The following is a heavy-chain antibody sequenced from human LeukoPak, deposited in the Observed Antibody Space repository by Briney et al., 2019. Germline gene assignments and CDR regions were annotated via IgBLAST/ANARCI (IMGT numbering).Heavy chain of an antibody. J-gene: IGHJ4*02. V-gene: IGHV3-23*01. Sequence: GGSLRLSCVASGFTFSSSWMSWVRQAPGKGLEWVSAISGSGGSTYYADSVKGRFTISRDNSKNTLYLQMNSLRAEDTAVYYCAKDGPHPYYYDSSGYYYDWGQGTLVTVSS. D-gene: IGHD3-22*01. CDR1: GFTFSSSW. CDR3: AKDGPHPYYYDSSGYYYD. CDR2: ISGSGGST.